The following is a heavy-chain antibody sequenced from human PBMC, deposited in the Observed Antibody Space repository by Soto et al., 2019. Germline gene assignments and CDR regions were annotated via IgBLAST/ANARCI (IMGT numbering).Heavy chain of an antibody. CDR1: GYTFTSYG. CDR3: ARDCSGGSCYNYYYYGMDV. Sequence: ASVKVSCKASGYTFTSYGISWVRQAPGQGLEWMGWISAYNGNTNYAQKLQGRVTMTTDTSTSTAYMELRSLRSDDTAVYYCARDCSGGSCYNYYYYGMDVWGQGTTVTVSS. J-gene: IGHJ6*02. D-gene: IGHD2-15*01. CDR2: ISAYNGNT. V-gene: IGHV1-18*01.